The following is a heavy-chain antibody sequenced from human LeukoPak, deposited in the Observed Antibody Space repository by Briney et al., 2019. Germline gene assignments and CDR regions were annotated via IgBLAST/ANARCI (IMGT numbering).Heavy chain of an antibody. Sequence: ASVKVSCKASGYTFTSYGISWVRQAPGQGLEWMGWISPYNSNTYYAQNLQGRVTMTTDTSTSTTYMELRSLRSDDTAVYYCAISPAGASIAAAGKGDYYFDYWGQGTLVTVSS. CDR2: ISPYNSNT. V-gene: IGHV1-18*01. CDR3: AISPAGASIAAAGKGDYYFDY. D-gene: IGHD6-13*01. J-gene: IGHJ4*02. CDR1: GYTFTSYG.